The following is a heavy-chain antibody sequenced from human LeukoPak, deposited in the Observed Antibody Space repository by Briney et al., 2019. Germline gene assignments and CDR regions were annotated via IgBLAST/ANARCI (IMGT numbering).Heavy chain of an antibody. Sequence: PSETLSLTXTVSGGSISGYYWSWIRQPPGKGLEYIGDIYYSWSTNYYPSLKSRVTVSVDTSKDQFSLKLSAVTAADTAVYYGARDGGVDMGYSSGSFGAFDIWGQGTMVTVSS. J-gene: IGHJ3*02. CDR2: IYYSWST. CDR1: GGSISGYY. V-gene: IGHV4-59*01. CDR3: ARDGGVDMGYSSGSFGAFDI. D-gene: IGHD5-18*01.